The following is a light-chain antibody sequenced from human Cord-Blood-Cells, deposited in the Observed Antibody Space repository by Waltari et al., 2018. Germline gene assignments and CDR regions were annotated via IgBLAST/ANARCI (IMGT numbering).Light chain of an antibody. J-gene: IGKJ1*01. CDR2: GAS. V-gene: IGKV3-15*01. Sequence: EIVMTQSPATLSVSPWERATLSCRASQSVSSNLAWYHQKPGHAPRLLIYGASTSATGIPARFSGSGSGTEFTLTISSLQSEDFAVYYCQQYNNWPRTFGQGTKVEIK. CDR3: QQYNNWPRT. CDR1: QSVSSN.